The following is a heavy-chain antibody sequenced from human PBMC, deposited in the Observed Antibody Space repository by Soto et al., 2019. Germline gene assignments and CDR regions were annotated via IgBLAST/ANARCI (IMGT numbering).Heavy chain of an antibody. V-gene: IGHV1-69*06. CDR3: AVVPAANYYYYGMDG. Sequence: ASVKVSCKASGGTFSSYAISWVRQAPGQGLEWMGGIIPIFGTANYAQKFQGRVTITADKSTSTAYMELSSLRSEDTAVYYCAVVPAANYYYYGMDGWGQGTTVTVSS. D-gene: IGHD2-2*01. CDR2: IIPIFGTA. CDR1: GGTFSSYA. J-gene: IGHJ6*02.